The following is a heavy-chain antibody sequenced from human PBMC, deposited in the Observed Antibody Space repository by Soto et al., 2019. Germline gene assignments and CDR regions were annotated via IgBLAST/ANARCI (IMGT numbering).Heavy chain of an antibody. J-gene: IGHJ4*02. D-gene: IGHD1-26*01. CDR3: TSALVGATYFFDY. V-gene: IGHV3-30-3*01. CDR1: GFTFSSYA. Sequence: QVQLVESGGGVVQPGRSLRLSCAASGFTFSSYAMHWVRQAPGKGLEWVAVISYDGSNKYYADFVKGRFTSSRDNSKNMLYLQMSSLSAEDTAVYYCTSALVGATYFFDYWGQGTLVTVSS. CDR2: ISYDGSNK.